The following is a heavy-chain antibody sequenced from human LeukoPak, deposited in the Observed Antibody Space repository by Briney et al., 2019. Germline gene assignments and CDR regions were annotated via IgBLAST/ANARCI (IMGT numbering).Heavy chain of an antibody. V-gene: IGHV4-39*07. CDR3: ARLGIAAAGSLDY. Sequence: SGTLSLTCTVSGGSISSSSYYWGWIRQPPGKGLEWIGSIYYSGSTYYNPSLKSRVTISVDTSKNQFSLKLSSVTAADTAVYYCARLGIAAAGSLDYWGQGTLVTVSS. D-gene: IGHD6-13*01. J-gene: IGHJ4*02. CDR2: IYYSGST. CDR1: GGSISSSSYY.